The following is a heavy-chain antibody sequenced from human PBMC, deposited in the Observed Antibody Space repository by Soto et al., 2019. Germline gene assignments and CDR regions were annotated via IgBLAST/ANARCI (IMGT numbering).Heavy chain of an antibody. V-gene: IGHV3-21*01. CDR3: ARDVGTVTTLGFQN. Sequence: EVQLVESGGGLVKPGGSLRLSCAASGFTFSNYGMNWVRQAPGKGLEWVSFISSSSYIFYADSVKGRFTISRDNAKNSLYLQMNSLRAEDTAVYYCARDVGTVTTLGFQNWGQGTLVTVSS. CDR1: GFTFSNYG. D-gene: IGHD4-17*01. CDR2: ISSSSYI. J-gene: IGHJ1*01.